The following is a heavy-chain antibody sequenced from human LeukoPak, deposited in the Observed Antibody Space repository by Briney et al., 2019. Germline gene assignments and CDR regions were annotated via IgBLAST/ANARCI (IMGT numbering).Heavy chain of an antibody. Sequence: SETLSLTCAVYGGSFSGYYWSWIRQPPGKGLEWIGEINHSGSTNYNPSLKSRVTISVDTSKNQFSLKLSSVTAADTAVYYCARIPRRITMVRGVNTGFDYWGQGTLVTVSS. CDR3: ARIPRRITMVRGVNTGFDY. J-gene: IGHJ4*02. CDR1: GGSFSGYY. D-gene: IGHD3-10*01. CDR2: INHSGST. V-gene: IGHV4-34*01.